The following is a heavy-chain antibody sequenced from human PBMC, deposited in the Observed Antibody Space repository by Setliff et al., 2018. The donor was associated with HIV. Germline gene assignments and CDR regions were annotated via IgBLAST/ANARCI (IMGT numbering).Heavy chain of an antibody. CDR3: ARFPLLHKNAFDI. J-gene: IGHJ3*02. CDR2: IYYSGST. CDR1: GGSISTSY. V-gene: IGHV4-59*01. Sequence: KPSETLSLTCTVSGGSISTSYWNWIRQPPGKGLEWIGHIYYSGSTNYNPSLKSRVTISVDTSRNQFSLNLSSVTAADTAVYYCARFPLLHKNAFDIWGQGTMVTVSS. D-gene: IGHD2-15*01.